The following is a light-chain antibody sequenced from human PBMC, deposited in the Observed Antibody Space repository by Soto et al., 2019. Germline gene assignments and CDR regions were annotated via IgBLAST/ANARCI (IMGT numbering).Light chain of an antibody. Sequence: HSVLTQPPSASGTPGQRVVISCSGSNSNVGVNTISWYQDLPGTAPQLLLHTDDQRPSGIPDRFSGSHSGTSASLAISGLQAEEEAYYYGCSCAGTYKAKFGRG. CDR1: NSNVGVNT. V-gene: IGLV1-44*01. J-gene: IGLJ2*01. CDR3: CSCAGTYKAK. CDR2: TDD.